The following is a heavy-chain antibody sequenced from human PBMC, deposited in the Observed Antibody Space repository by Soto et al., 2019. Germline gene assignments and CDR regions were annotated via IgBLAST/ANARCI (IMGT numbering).Heavy chain of an antibody. CDR2: IIPIFDNA. CDR1: GGIFTRYD. D-gene: IGHD2-15*01. V-gene: IGHV1-69*01. CDR3: AINEGRDVSNFDY. Sequence: QVQLVQSGAEVKKPGSSVKVSCKASGGIFTRYDIRWVRQSPGQGLEWMGAIIPIFDNANYAQKFQGRLTITADATTSSAYMELSSLSSEDTAIYYCAINEGRDVSNFDYWGQGTLVTVSS. J-gene: IGHJ4*02.